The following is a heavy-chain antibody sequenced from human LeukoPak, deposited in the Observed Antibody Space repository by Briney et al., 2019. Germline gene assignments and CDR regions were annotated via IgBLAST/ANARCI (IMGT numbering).Heavy chain of an antibody. CDR2: ISGSGGST. Sequence: PGGSLRLSCAASEFTFSSYGMSWVRQAPGKGLEWVSSISGSGGSTQYADSVQGRFAISRDNSKNTLYLQMNSLRAEDTAVYYCARVYIWFGELLRDFYGMDVRGQGTTVTVSS. D-gene: IGHD3-10*01. J-gene: IGHJ6*02. CDR1: EFTFSSYG. CDR3: ARVYIWFGELLRDFYGMDV. V-gene: IGHV3-23*01.